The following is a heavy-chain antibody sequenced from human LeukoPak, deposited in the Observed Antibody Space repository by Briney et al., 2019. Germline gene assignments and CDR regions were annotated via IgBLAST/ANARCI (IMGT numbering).Heavy chain of an antibody. Sequence: SETLSLTCTVSGGSISSYYWSWIRQPAGKGLEWIGRIYTSGSTNYNPSLKSRVTISVDTSKNQFSLKLSSVTAADAAVYYCARDGAVAATVPYYYYYGMDVWGQGPTVTVSS. D-gene: IGHD6-19*01. CDR3: ARDGAVAATVPYYYYYGMDV. V-gene: IGHV4-4*07. CDR2: IYTSGST. J-gene: IGHJ6*02. CDR1: GGSISSYY.